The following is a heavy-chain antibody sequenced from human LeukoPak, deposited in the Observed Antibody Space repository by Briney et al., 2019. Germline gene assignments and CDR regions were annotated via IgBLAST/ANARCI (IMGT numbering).Heavy chain of an antibody. D-gene: IGHD3-9*01. CDR2: INPNSGGT. CDR3: ARGDDWSYHYYYMDV. V-gene: IGHV1-2*02. CDR1: GYTFTGYY. Sequence: ASVKVSCKASGYTFTGYYMHWVRQAPGQGLEWMGWINPNSGGTNYAQKFQGRVTMTRDTSISTAYMELSRLRSDDTAVYYCARGDDWSYHYYYMDVWGKGTTVTVSS. J-gene: IGHJ6*03.